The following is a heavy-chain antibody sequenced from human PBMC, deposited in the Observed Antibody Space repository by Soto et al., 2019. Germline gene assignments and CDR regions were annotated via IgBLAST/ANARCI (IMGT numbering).Heavy chain of an antibody. Sequence: SVKVSCKASGGTFSSYAISWVRQAPGQGLEWMGGIIPIFGTANYAQKFQGRVTITADESTSTAYMELSSLRSEDTAVYYCARDQRDYTYYYYYGMDVWGQGTTVTVSS. J-gene: IGHJ6*02. CDR1: GGTFSSYA. V-gene: IGHV1-69*13. D-gene: IGHD4-17*01. CDR2: IIPIFGTA. CDR3: ARDQRDYTYYYYYGMDV.